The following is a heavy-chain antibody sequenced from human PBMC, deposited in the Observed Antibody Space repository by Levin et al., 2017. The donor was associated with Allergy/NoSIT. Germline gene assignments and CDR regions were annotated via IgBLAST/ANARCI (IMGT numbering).Heavy chain of an antibody. CDR2: IYYSGST. CDR3: ARADGGVAEASYYYYMDG. J-gene: IGHJ6*03. V-gene: IGHV4-59*01. CDR1: GGSISSYY. D-gene: IGHD3-3*01. Sequence: KTSETLSLTCTVSGGSISSYYWSWIRQPPGKGLEWIGYIYYSGSTNYNPSLKSRVTISVDTSKNQFSLKLSSVTAADTAVYYCARADGGVAEASYYYYMDGWGKGTTVTVSS.